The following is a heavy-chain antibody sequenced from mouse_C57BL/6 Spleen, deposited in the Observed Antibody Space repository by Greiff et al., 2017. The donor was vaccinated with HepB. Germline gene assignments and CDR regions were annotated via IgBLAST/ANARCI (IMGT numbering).Heavy chain of an antibody. CDR1: GFTFSNYW. J-gene: IGHJ3*01. Sequence: EVQGVESGGGLVQPGGSMKLSCVASGFTFSNYWMNWVRQSPEKGLEWVAQIRLKSDNYATHYAESGKGRFTISRDGYKSSVYLQMHNLRAEDTGIYYCTRNSYYTWFAYWGQGTLVTVSA. D-gene: IGHD2-12*01. V-gene: IGHV6-3*01. CDR2: IRLKSDNYAT. CDR3: TRNSYYTWFAY.